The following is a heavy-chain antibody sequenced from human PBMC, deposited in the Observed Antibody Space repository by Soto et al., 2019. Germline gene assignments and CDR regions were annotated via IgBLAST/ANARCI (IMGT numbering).Heavy chain of an antibody. D-gene: IGHD6-13*01. CDR3: TRDASRDSSARGWFAP. J-gene: IGHJ5*02. V-gene: IGHV3-21*01. CDR2: ISSNSAYI. CDR1: GFTFRSFT. Sequence: ASLRLSCADSGFTFRSFTMNWVRQAPGKGLEWVSTISSNSAYIYYTDALRGRLTISRDNAKNSLHLQMNSLRAEDTAVYYCTRDASRDSSARGWFAPWGPGTLVTVAS.